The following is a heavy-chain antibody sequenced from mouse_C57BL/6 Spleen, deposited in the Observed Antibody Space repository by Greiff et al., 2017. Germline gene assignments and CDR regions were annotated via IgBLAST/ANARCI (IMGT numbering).Heavy chain of an antibody. J-gene: IGHJ2*01. CDR1: GYTFTSYW. CDR2: IHPNGGST. Sequence: QVQLQQPGAELVKPGASVKLSCKASGYTFTSYWMHWVKQRPGQGLEWIGMIHPNGGSTNYNEKFKSKATLTVDKSSSTAYMQLSSLTSEDSAVYYCARQEGYYFDYWGQGTTLTVSS. V-gene: IGHV1-64*01. CDR3: ARQEGYYFDY.